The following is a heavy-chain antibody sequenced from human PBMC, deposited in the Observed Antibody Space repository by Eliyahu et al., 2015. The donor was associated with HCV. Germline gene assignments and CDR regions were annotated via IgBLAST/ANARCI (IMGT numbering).Heavy chain of an antibody. CDR2: ISATGST. D-gene: IGHD3-10*01. CDR1: GGTVXXXXIXSYY. Sequence: QVQLQESGPGLVKPSETLSLTXTVSGGTVXXXXIXSYYWTWIRQLAGKGLEWIGRISATGSTNYNPSLKSRVTMSVDTSKNQFSLKLSSVTAADTAVYYCARNYYGSGSGAFDIWGQGTMVTVSA. V-gene: IGHV4-4*07. CDR3: ARNYYGSGSGAFDI. J-gene: IGHJ3*02.